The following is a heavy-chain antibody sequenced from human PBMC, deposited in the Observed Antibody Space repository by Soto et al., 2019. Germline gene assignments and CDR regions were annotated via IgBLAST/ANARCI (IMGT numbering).Heavy chain of an antibody. CDR2: IIPIFGTA. CDR1: GGTFSSYA. J-gene: IGHJ4*02. V-gene: IGHV1-69*01. D-gene: IGHD4-17*01. CDR3: AIIVDYGGNSVAY. Sequence: QVQLVQSGAEVKKPGSSVKVSCKASGGTFSSYAISLVRQAPGQGLEWMGGIIPIFGTANYAHKFQGRVTITADESTSTAYMALCSLRSEDTAVYDCAIIVDYGGNSVAYWGQGTLVTDS.